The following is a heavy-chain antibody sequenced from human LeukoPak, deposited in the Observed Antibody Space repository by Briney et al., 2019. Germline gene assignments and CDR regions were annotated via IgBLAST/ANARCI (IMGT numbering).Heavy chain of an antibody. J-gene: IGHJ3*02. D-gene: IGHD4-23*01. CDR2: INHSGST. CDR3: ARVGNLDAFDI. V-gene: IGHV4-34*01. Sequence: SETLSLTCAVYGGSFSGYYWSWIRQPPGEGLEWIGEINHSGSTNYNPSLKSRVTISVDTSKNQFSLKLSSVTAADTAVYYCARVGNLDAFDIWGQGTMVTVSS. CDR1: GGSFSGYY.